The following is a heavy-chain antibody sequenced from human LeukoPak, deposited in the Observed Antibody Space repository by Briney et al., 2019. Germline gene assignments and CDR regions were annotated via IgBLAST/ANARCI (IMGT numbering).Heavy chain of an antibody. J-gene: IGHJ5*02. Sequence: GGSLRLSCAASGFTFSSYGMSWVRQAPGKGLEWVSAISGSGGSTYYADSVKGRFTISRDNSKNTLYLQMNSLRAEDTAVYYCARALLWFGESQLRFDPWGQGTLVTVSS. D-gene: IGHD3-10*01. CDR3: ARALLWFGESQLRFDP. V-gene: IGHV3-23*01. CDR2: ISGSGGST. CDR1: GFTFSSYG.